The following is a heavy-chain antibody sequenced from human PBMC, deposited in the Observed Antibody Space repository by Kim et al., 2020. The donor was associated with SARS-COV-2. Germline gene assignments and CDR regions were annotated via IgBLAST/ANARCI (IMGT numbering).Heavy chain of an antibody. D-gene: IGHD6-25*01. Sequence: DYAAPVKGRFTISRDDSKNTLYLQMDSLKTEDTAVYYCTTLRIAAGNVDYWGQGTLVTVSS. CDR3: TTLRIAAGNVDY. J-gene: IGHJ4*02. V-gene: IGHV3-15*01.